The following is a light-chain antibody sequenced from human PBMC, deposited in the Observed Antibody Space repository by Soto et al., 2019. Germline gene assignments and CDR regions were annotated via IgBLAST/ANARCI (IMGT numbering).Light chain of an antibody. CDR3: QQYGSSYT. CDR1: QSISSN. J-gene: IGKJ2*01. V-gene: IGKV3-15*01. Sequence: EIVMTQSPAILSVSPGERATLSCRANQSISSNLAWYQQKPGQAPRLLIYGAATRATGIPARFSGSGSGTDFTLTISRLEPEDFAVYYCQQYGSSYTFGQGTKLEIK. CDR2: GAA.